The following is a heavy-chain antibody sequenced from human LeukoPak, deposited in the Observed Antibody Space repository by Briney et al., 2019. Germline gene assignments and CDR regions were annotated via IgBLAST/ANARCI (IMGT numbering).Heavy chain of an antibody. Sequence: ASVKVSCKASGYTFSNYGINWVRQAPGQGLEWMGWISGDNANTNYAQKVQGRVTMTTDTSTTTAYMELRSLRSDDTAVYYCARGRRILVGDTNAGDFFDYWGQGTLVTVSS. CDR1: GYTFSNYG. CDR3: ARGRRILVGDTNAGDFFDY. D-gene: IGHD1-26*01. CDR2: ISGDNANT. J-gene: IGHJ4*02. V-gene: IGHV1-18*01.